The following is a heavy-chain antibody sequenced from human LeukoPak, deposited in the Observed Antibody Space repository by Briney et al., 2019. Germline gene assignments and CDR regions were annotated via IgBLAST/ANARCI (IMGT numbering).Heavy chain of an antibody. CDR1: GFPSSNYA. V-gene: IGHV3-23*01. J-gene: IGHJ6*03. CDR3: AKGLKTGVGPYMGYHYYMDV. Sequence: RGSLSLSCAASGFPSSNYAMGWVRQAPGGGLGWVATVIDNGAATYYADYVKGRFTISRDNSYNTVSLQMNGLRDEDTGVYYCAKGLKTGVGPYMGYHYYMDVWGKGATVTVSS. D-gene: IGHD3-16*01. CDR2: VIDNGAAT.